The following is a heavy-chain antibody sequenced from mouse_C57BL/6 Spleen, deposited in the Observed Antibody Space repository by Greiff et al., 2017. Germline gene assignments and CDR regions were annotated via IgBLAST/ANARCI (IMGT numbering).Heavy chain of an antibody. V-gene: IGHV1-74*01. D-gene: IGHD1-1*01. CDR3: AIHYYGSSYYYAMDY. CDR1: GYTFTSYW. Sequence: QVQLQQPGAELVKPGASVKVSCKASGYTFTSYWMHWVKQRPGQGLEWIGRIHPSDSDTNYNQKFKGKATLTVDKSSSTAYMQLSSLTSEDSAVYYCAIHYYGSSYYYAMDYWGQGTSVTVSS. CDR2: IHPSDSDT. J-gene: IGHJ4*01.